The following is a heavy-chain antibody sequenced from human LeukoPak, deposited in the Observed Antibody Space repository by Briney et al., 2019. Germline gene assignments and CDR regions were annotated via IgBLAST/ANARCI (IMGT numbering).Heavy chain of an antibody. J-gene: IGHJ3*02. CDR1: GFTFSDHY. V-gene: IGHV3-72*01. CDR2: TRNKANSYTT. D-gene: IGHD3-22*01. Sequence: GGSLRLSCAVSGFTFSDHYMDWVRQTPGKGLEWVGRTRNKANSYTTEYAASVKGRFTILRDDSKNSLYLQMNSLKTEDTAFYYCARGDDSSAYRAFHIWGQGTMVTVSS. CDR3: ARGDDSSAYRAFHI.